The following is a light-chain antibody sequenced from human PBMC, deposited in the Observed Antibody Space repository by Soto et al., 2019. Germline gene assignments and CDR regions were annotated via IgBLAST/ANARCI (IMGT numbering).Light chain of an antibody. CDR1: QIISSY. J-gene: IGKJ4*01. CDR2: AAS. V-gene: IGKV1-39*01. CDR3: QQSNSFPLT. Sequence: DIQMTQSPSSLSASVGDRVTITCQASQIISSYLNWYQQKPGRAPNLLIYAASSLQSGVPSRFSGSESGTDFTLIISNLQPEDFATYYCQQSNSFPLTFGGGTKVDIK.